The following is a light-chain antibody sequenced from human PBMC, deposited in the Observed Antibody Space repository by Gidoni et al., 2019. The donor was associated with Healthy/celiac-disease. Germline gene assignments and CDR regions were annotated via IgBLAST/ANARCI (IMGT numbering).Light chain of an antibody. J-gene: IGLJ1*01. V-gene: IGLV2-11*01. CDR2: DVS. CDR1: SSDVGGYNY. Sequence: RSVSGSPGQSVTISCTGTSSDVGGYNYVSWYQQHPGKAPKLMIYDVSKRPSGVPDRFSGSKSGNTASLTISGLQAEDEADYYCCSYAGSYTHVFGTGTKVTVL. CDR3: CSYAGSYTHV.